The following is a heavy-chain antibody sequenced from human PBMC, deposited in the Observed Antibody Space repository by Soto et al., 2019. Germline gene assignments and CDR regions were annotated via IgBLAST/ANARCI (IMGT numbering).Heavy chain of an antibody. V-gene: IGHV3-30-3*01. CDR1: GFTFSSYA. CDR3: ARAVAVAEDY. D-gene: IGHD6-19*01. CDR2: ISYDGSNK. Sequence: GGSLRLSCAASGFTFSSYAMHWVRQAPGKGLEWVAVISYDGSNKYYADSVKGRFTISRDNSKNTLYLQMNSLRAEDTAVYYCARAVAVAEDYWGQGTLVTVSS. J-gene: IGHJ4*02.